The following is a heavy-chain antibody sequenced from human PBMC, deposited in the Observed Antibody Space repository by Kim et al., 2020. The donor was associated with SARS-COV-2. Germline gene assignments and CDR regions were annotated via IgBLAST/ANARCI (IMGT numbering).Heavy chain of an antibody. D-gene: IGHD6-13*01. CDR3: ARDLGYSSSHWFDP. J-gene: IGHJ5*02. CDR2: IYYSGST. V-gene: IGHV4-31*03. CDR1: GGSISSGGYY. Sequence: SETLSLTCTVSGGSISSGGYYWSWIRQHPGKGLEWIGYIYYSGSTYYNPSLKSRVTISVDTSKNQFSLKLSSVTAADTAVYYCARDLGYSSSHWFDPWGQGTLVTVSS.